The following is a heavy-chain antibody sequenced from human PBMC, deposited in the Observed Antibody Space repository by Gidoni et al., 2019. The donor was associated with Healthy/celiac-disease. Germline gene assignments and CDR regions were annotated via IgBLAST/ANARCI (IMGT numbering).Heavy chain of an antibody. CDR3: ARAIAARSRYYYYGMDV. V-gene: IGHV4-34*01. CDR2: INHSGHT. D-gene: IGHD6-6*01. CDR1: GRAFSAYY. Sequence: QVQLQQWGAGLLKPSEPLSLPCAVSGRAFSAYYWSWIRQPPGKGLAGVGEINHSGHTNYNPSLKSRVTISVDTSKHQFSLKLSSVTAADTAVYYCARAIAARSRYYYYGMDVWGQGTTVTVSS. J-gene: IGHJ6*02.